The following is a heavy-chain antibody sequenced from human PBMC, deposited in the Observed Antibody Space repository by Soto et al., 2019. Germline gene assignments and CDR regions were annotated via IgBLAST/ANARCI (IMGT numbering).Heavy chain of an antibody. CDR1: GYTLTSYY. CDR2: INPSGGST. V-gene: IGHV1-46*01. CDR3: ARETSSSWSDYYGMDV. D-gene: IGHD6-13*01. Sequence: GASVKVSCKASGYTLTSYYMHWVRQAPGQGLEWMGIINPSGGSTSYAQKFQGRVTMTRDTSTSTVYMELSSLRSEDTAVYYCARETSSSWSDYYGMDVWGQGTTVTVSS. J-gene: IGHJ6*02.